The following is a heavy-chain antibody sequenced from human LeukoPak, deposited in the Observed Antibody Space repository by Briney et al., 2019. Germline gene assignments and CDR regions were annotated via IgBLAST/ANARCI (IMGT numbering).Heavy chain of an antibody. CDR2: FYTGGDI. D-gene: IGHD3-16*01. Sequence: SETLSLTCSVSRDSLSDNYWSWIRQIPGKGLEWIGYFYTGGDIDYNPSLKSRVTISGDTSTNQFSLKLRSVTAADTAIYYCARHGGIGKTYVSLDYWGQGALVTVSS. CDR3: ARHGGIGKTYVSLDY. J-gene: IGHJ4*02. CDR1: RDSLSDNY. V-gene: IGHV4-4*09.